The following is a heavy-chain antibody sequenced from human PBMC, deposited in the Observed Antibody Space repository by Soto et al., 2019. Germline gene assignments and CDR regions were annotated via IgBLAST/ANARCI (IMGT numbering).Heavy chain of an antibody. CDR3: ARDRVEMATITSYGFDY. Sequence: SVKVSSKASGGTLSNYALGWARQAPGQGLEWMGGIIPIFGTANYAQKFQGRVTITADKSTSTAYRELSSLKSEDTAVYSCARDRVEMATITSYGFDYWGQGTLVTVSS. J-gene: IGHJ4*02. V-gene: IGHV1-69*06. CDR2: IIPIFGTA. CDR1: GGTLSNYA. D-gene: IGHD5-12*01.